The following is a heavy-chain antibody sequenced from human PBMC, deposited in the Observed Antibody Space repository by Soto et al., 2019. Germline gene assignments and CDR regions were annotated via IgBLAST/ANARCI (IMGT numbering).Heavy chain of an antibody. J-gene: IGHJ4*02. V-gene: IGHV3-74*01. D-gene: IGHD3-10*01. CDR1: GFTFSSTW. Sequence: EVQLVESGGGLVQPGGSLRLSVAAPGFTFSSTWMHWVGQAQGKGLVWVSRINSDGSSTNYADSVKGQFTISRDNAKNTLYLQMNSLRAEDTAVYYCGRGASGSYRLDYWGQGTLVTVSS. CDR2: INSDGSST. CDR3: GRGASGSYRLDY.